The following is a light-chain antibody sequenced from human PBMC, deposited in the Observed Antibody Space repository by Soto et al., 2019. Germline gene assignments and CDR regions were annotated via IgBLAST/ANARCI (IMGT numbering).Light chain of an antibody. CDR2: GAS. CDR1: QGISSY. Sequence: DIQLTQSPSFLSASVGDRVTITCRASQGISSYLAWYQQRPGKAPTVLMYGASTLQSGVPSRFSGSPAGTTMTITIDNLQPEDFATYYCRQLNNFPRTFGQGTKVE. V-gene: IGKV1-9*01. J-gene: IGKJ1*01. CDR3: RQLNNFPRT.